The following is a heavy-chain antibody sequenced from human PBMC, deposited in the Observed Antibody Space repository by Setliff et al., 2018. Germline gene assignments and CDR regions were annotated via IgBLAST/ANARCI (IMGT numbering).Heavy chain of an antibody. CDR1: GFTFRKYW. D-gene: IGHD3-10*01. V-gene: IGHV3-74*01. J-gene: IGHJ4*02. Sequence: SGGSLRLSCGASGFTFRKYWMYWVRQVPGKGLVWVARINGDGSITNYADSVKGRFTISRDNAKNSLSLQMNSLRTEDTAVYYCFGAGTCSYWGQGTLVTVSS. CDR2: INGDGSIT. CDR3: FGAGTCSY.